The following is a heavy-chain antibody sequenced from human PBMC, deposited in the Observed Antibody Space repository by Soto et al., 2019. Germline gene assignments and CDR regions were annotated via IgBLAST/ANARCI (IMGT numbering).Heavy chain of an antibody. CDR3: AAITIFGVVPPPN. V-gene: IGHV4-39*01. D-gene: IGHD3-3*01. J-gene: IGHJ4*02. CDR2: IYYSGST. Sequence: SETLSLTCTVSGGSISSSSYYWGWIRQPPGKGLEWIGSIYYSGSTYYNPSLKSRVTISVDTSKNQFSLKLSSVTAADTAVYYCAAITIFGVVPPPNWGQGTLVTVSS. CDR1: GGSISSSSYY.